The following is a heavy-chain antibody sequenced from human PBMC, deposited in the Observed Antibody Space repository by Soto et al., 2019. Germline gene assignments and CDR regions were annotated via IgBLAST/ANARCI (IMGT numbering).Heavy chain of an antibody. J-gene: IGHJ4*02. CDR1: GFTFRCYA. V-gene: IGHV3-23*01. Sequence: GGSLRLSCAASGFTFRCYAMSWVRQAPGKGLEWVSATSGSGGSTYYADSVKGRFTIPRDDSKNTLYLRMNSLRAEDTAVYYCAPIAGSGIAVADPDYWGQGTLVTVSS. D-gene: IGHD6-19*01. CDR3: APIAGSGIAVADPDY. CDR2: TSGSGGST.